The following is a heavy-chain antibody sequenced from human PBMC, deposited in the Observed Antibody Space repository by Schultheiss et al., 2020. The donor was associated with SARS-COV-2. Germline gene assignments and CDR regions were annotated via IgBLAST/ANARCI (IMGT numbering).Heavy chain of an antibody. CDR2: IWYDGSNK. Sequence: GGSLRLSCAASGFTFSSYGMHWVRQAPGKGLEWVAVIWYDGSNKYYADSVKGRFTISRDNSKNSLYLQMNSLRADDTAVYYCARDPSRLYGEGVNYWGQGTLVTVSS. CDR1: GFTFSSYG. CDR3: ARDPSRLYGEGVNY. D-gene: IGHD2/OR15-2a*01. V-gene: IGHV3-33*01. J-gene: IGHJ4*02.